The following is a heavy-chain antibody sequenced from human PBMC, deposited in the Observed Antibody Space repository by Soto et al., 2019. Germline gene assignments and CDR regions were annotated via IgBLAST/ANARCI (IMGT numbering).Heavy chain of an antibody. D-gene: IGHD3-10*01. Sequence: SETLSLTCTVSGGSISSGGYYWSWIRQHPGKGLEWIGYIYYSGSTYYNPSLKSRVTISVDTSKNQFSLKLSSVTAADTAVYYCARTLYDGGDYGSGKGAFGIWGQGTMVTVSS. CDR3: ARTLYDGGDYGSGKGAFGI. CDR2: IYYSGST. V-gene: IGHV4-31*03. J-gene: IGHJ3*02. CDR1: GGSISSGGYY.